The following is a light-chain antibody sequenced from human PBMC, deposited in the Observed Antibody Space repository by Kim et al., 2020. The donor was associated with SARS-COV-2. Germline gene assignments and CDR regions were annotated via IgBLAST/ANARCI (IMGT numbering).Light chain of an antibody. CDR3: AAWDDRMSAWV. Sequence: GQSVTIACSGSSSNIGSNSVYWYQQLPGTAPKLIIYINSQRHSGVPDRVSGSKSGTSASLVISGLRSEDEADYYCAAWDDRMSAWVFGGGTKLTVL. CDR1: SSNIGSNS. V-gene: IGLV1-47*01. J-gene: IGLJ3*02. CDR2: INS.